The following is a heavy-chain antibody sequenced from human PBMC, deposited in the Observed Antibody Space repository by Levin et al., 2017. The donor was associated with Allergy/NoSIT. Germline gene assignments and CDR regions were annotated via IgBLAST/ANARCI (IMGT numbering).Heavy chain of an antibody. V-gene: IGHV3-74*01. CDR3: ARSLTGRNDLGY. CDR2: IDDDGSST. Sequence: SGGSLRLSCAASGFTFSSYWMHWVRQAPGKGLVWVSRIDDDGSSTNYADSVRGRFTISRDTARNTLYLQMDSLRAEDTAVYYCARSLTGRNDLGYWGQEPWSPSPQ. J-gene: IGHJ4*01. D-gene: IGHD1-14*01. CDR1: GFTFSSYW.